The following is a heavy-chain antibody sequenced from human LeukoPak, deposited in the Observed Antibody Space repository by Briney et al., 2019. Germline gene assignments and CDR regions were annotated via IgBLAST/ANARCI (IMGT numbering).Heavy chain of an antibody. D-gene: IGHD1-1*01. V-gene: IGHV5-51*01. CDR3: ARRSPNWTHDY. CDR2: VYPGDSDT. J-gene: IGHJ4*02. CDR1: GYNFTNYW. Sequence: GESLKISCKASGYNFTNYWIGWVRQMPGKGLEWMGIVYPGDSDTRYSPSFQGQVTISADKSISTAYLQWSSLKASDTAMYYCARRSPNWTHDYWGQGTLVTVSS.